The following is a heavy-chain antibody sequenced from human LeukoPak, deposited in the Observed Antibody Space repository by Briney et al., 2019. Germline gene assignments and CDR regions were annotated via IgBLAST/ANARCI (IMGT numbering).Heavy chain of an antibody. D-gene: IGHD3-3*01. CDR3: AKSYYDFWSGYYQTFDY. CDR2: ISYDGRNK. Sequence: GRSLRLSCAASGFTFNSYGMQWVRQAPGEGLEWVAVISYDGRNKYYADSVKGRFTISRDNSKNTLYLQMNSLRAEDTAVYYCAKSYYDFWSGYYQTFDYWGQGTLVTVSS. J-gene: IGHJ4*02. CDR1: GFTFNSYG. V-gene: IGHV3-30*18.